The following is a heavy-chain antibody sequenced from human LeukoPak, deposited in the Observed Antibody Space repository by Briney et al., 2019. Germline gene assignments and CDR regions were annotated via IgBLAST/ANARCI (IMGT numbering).Heavy chain of an antibody. CDR3: TRGVGVTIFGVGGQAFDI. J-gene: IGHJ3*02. D-gene: IGHD3-3*01. Sequence: GASVKVSCKASGYTFTSYGISWVRQAPGQGLEWMGIINPSGGTTRYAQKFQGRVTMTRDTSTSTLYMELSSLRSEDTAVYYCTRGVGVTIFGVGGQAFDIWGQGTMVTVSS. V-gene: IGHV1-46*03. CDR1: GYTFTSYG. CDR2: INPSGGTT.